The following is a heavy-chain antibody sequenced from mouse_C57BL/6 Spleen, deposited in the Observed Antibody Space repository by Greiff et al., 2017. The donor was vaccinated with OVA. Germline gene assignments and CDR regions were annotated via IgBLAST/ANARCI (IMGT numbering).Heavy chain of an antibody. CDR1: GYSITSGYY. Sequence: ESGPGLVKPSQSLSLTCSVTGYSITSGYYWNWIRQFPGNKLEWMGYISYDGSNNYNPSLKNRISITRDTSKNQFFLKLNSVTTEDTATYYCAREGQGAMDYWGQGTSVTVSS. CDR2: ISYDGSN. V-gene: IGHV3-6*01. J-gene: IGHJ4*01. D-gene: IGHD3-3*01. CDR3: AREGQGAMDY.